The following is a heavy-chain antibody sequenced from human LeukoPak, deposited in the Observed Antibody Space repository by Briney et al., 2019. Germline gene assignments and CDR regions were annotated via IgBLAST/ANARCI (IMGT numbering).Heavy chain of an antibody. D-gene: IGHD3-10*01. J-gene: IGHJ4*02. V-gene: IGHV1-69*13. CDR3: ARDTNYGDMQGIFDY. CDR2: IIPIFGTA. Sequence: SVKVSCKASGGTFSSYAISWVRQAPGQGLEWMGGIIPIFGTANYAQKFQGRVTITADESTSIAYMELSSLRSEDTAVYYCARDTNYGDMQGIFDYWGRGTLVTVSS. CDR1: GGTFSSYA.